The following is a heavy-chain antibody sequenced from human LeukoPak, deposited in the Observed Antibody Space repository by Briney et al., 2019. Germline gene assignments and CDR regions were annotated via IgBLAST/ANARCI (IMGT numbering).Heavy chain of an antibody. D-gene: IGHD3-10*01. CDR3: ARAVVVARGLMAYFDY. J-gene: IGHJ4*02. CDR1: GGXFSFYA. V-gene: IGHV1-69*04. CDR2: IIPIPGMA. Sequence: GASVKVSCKASGGXFSFYAINWVRQAPGQGLEWMGRIIPIPGMANYAQKFQGRVTITADSSTSTAYMEVSSLRSEDTAVYYCARAVVVARGLMAYFDYWGQGTLVTVSS.